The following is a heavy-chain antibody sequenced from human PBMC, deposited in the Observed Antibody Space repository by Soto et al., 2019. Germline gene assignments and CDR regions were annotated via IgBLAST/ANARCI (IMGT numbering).Heavy chain of an antibody. J-gene: IGHJ6*02. CDR3: ARDPPFSGILRGTPLMDV. CDR2: ISAYNGDT. V-gene: IGHV1-18*04. D-gene: IGHD4-17*01. CDR1: GYSFTTHG. Sequence: ASVKVSCKASGYSFTTHGISWVRRAPGHGLEWMGWISAYNGDTHYVQRFQGRLTMTTDASTSTAYMELRSLTSVDTAVYYCARDPPFSGILRGTPLMDVWGQGTAVTVSS.